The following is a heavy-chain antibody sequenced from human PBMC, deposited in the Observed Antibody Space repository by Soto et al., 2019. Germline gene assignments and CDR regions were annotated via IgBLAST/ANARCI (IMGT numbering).Heavy chain of an antibody. D-gene: IGHD3-10*01. CDR3: ARDRGYDAHDYYYNAMDV. CDR1: GFTFRTYT. Sequence: SGGSLRLSCISSGFTFRTYTMNWVRQSPGKGLEWVSGIRGLSPYTFYAESVKGRFTISRDNAKNSLDLQMDSLRAEDTAVYYCARDRGYDAHDYYYNAMDVWGQGTTVTVSS. V-gene: IGHV3-21*01. J-gene: IGHJ6*02. CDR2: IRGLSPYT.